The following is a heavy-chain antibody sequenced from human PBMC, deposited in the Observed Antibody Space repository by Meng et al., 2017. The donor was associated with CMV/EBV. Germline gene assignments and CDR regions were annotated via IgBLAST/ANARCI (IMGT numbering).Heavy chain of an antibody. CDR3: ARALSCDSTNCFRYFDC. V-gene: IGHV4-39*07. CDR2: IYYSGST. CDR1: GGSISSSSYY. Sequence: SETLSLTCTVSGGSISSSSYYWGWIRQPPGKGLEWIGSIYYSGSTYYNPSLKSRVTISVDTSKNQFSLKLSSVTAADTAVYYCARALSCDSTNCFRYFDCWGQGTLVTVSS. D-gene: IGHD2-2*01. J-gene: IGHJ4*03.